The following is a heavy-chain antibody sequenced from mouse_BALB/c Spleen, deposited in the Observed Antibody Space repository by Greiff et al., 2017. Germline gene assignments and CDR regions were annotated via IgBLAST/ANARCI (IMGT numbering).Heavy chain of an antibody. CDR3: NANYGSSYGDYFDD. D-gene: IGHD1-1*01. J-gene: IGHJ2*01. Sequence: EVMLVESGAELVRSGASVKLSCTASGFNIKDYYMHWVKQRPEQGLEWIGWIDPENGDTEYAPKFQGKATMTADTSSNTAYLQLSSLTSEDTAVYYCNANYGSSYGDYFDDWGQGTTLTVSS. CDR1: GFNIKDYY. V-gene: IGHV14-4*02. CDR2: IDPENGDT.